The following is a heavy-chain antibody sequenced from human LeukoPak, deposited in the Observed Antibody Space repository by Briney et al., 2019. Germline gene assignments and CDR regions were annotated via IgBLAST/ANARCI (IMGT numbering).Heavy chain of an antibody. CDR1: GSTFTSYG. Sequence: GASVKLPFKASGSTFTSYGYSWVWLPPGPGLGLMGWISAYNGNTNYAQKLQGRVTITTDTSTSTAYMELRSLRSDDTAVYYCARDRPSGYSYGYYYYGMDVWGQGTTVTVSS. J-gene: IGHJ6*02. D-gene: IGHD5-18*01. CDR2: ISAYNGNT. V-gene: IGHV1-18*01. CDR3: ARDRPSGYSYGYYYYGMDV.